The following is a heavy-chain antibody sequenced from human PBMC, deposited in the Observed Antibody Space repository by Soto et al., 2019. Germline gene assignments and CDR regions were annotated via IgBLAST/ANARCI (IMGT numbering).Heavy chain of an antibody. CDR1: GGSISSYY. D-gene: IGHD5-12*01. CDR2: IYYSGST. J-gene: IGHJ4*02. V-gene: IGHV4-59*01. CDR3: ATGRDGYNYY. Sequence: PSETLSLTCTVSGGSISSYYWSWIRQPPGKGLEWIGHIYYSGSTNYNPSLKSRVTISVDTSKNQFSLKLSSVTAADTAVYYCATGRDGYNYYWGQGALVTVSS.